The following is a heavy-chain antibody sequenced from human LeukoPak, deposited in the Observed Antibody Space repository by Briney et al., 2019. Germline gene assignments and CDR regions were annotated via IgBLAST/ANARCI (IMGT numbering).Heavy chain of an antibody. CDR3: ARGPNRWWVVSRNWGMDV. Sequence: GGSLRLSCAASGLSIGDNSMHWVRQVPGKGLEWVSLISWDESTTYYSDSVKGRFTVSRDSSKNSLHLQMNSLRTEDTALYYCARGPNRWWVVSRNWGMDVWGQGTTVTVSS. J-gene: IGHJ6*02. CDR1: GLSIGDNS. CDR2: ISWDESTT. D-gene: IGHD2-15*01. V-gene: IGHV3-43*01.